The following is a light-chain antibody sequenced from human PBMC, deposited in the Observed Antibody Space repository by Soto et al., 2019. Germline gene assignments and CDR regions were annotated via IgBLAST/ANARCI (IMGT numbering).Light chain of an antibody. CDR3: QQYNSYWT. CDR2: DAS. V-gene: IGKV1-5*01. Sequence: DIDMTQSPSTLSASVGDIVTITCRASQSISSWLAWYQQKPGEAPKLLIYDASSLESGVPSRFSGSGSGTEFTLTISSLQPDDFATYYCQQYNSYWTFGQGTKVDIK. J-gene: IGKJ1*01. CDR1: QSISSW.